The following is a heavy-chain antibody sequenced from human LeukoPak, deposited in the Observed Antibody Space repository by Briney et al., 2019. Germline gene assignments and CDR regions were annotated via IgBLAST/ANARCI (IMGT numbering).Heavy chain of an antibody. V-gene: IGHV3-48*03. CDR1: GFSFSSYE. CDR2: ISASGTLT. CDR3: SPGIFDY. Sequence: GGSLRLSCTASGFSFSSYEMNWVRQAPGKGLEWISYISASGTLTHYADSVEGRFTISRDNSKNTLYLQMNSLRAEDTAVYYCSPGIFDYWGQGTLVTVSS. J-gene: IGHJ4*02.